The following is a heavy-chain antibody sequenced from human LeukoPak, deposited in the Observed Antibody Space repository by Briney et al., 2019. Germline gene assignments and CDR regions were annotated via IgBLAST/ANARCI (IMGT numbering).Heavy chain of an antibody. CDR2: IYYSGST. CDR1: GGSISSSSYY. CDR3: ARPSAYYYDSSGYYGFDWFDP. Sequence: SETLSPTCTVSGGSISSSSYYWGWIRQPPGKGLEWIGSIYYSGSTYYNPSLKSRVTISVDTSKNQFSLKLSSVTAADTAVYYCARPSAYYYDSSGYYGFDWFDPWGQGTLVTVSS. D-gene: IGHD3-22*01. V-gene: IGHV4-39*01. J-gene: IGHJ5*02.